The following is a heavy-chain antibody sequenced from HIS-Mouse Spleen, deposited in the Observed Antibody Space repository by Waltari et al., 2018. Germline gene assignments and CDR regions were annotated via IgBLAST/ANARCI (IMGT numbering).Heavy chain of an antibody. V-gene: IGHV1-18*01. CDR1: GYTFTSYG. CDR3: ARAHRPLGGCYYYGMDV. J-gene: IGHJ6*02. CDR2: DSHENGNQ. D-gene: IGHD1-26*01. Sequence: QVQLVQSGAEVKKPGASVKVSCKASGYTFTSYGISWVRQAPGQGLGWMGGDSHENGNQNYEQKVQGRVTMPTDTSTRTAYMELRSLRSDDTAVYYCARAHRPLGGCYYYGMDVWGQGTTVTVSS.